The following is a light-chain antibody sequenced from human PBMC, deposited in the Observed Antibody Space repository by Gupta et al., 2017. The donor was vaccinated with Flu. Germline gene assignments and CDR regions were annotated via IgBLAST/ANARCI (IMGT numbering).Light chain of an antibody. CDR1: RSNIGGNH. CDR3: QPLDSCLNTGL. V-gene: IGLV1-51*02. J-gene: IGLJ3*02. Sequence: VTISCSGGRSNIGGNHVSWYQLLPGTAPKLVIFEDNRRPSGVPDRFSGSKSGTSATLGITGLQTGDEADYYCQPLDSCLNTGLFGGGTKLTVL. CDR2: EDN.